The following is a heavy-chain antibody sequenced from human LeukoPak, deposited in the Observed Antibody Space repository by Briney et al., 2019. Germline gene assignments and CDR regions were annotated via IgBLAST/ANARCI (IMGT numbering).Heavy chain of an antibody. CDR2: TYHSGST. Sequence: SETLSLTCTVSGGSISSGGYYWSWIRQPPGKGLEWIGYTYHSGSTYYNPSLKSRVTISVDRSKNQFSLKLSSVTAADTAVYYCARVGVNDYSNPFDYWGQGTLVTVSS. J-gene: IGHJ4*02. CDR1: GGSISSGGYY. D-gene: IGHD4-11*01. V-gene: IGHV4-30-2*01. CDR3: ARVGVNDYSNPFDY.